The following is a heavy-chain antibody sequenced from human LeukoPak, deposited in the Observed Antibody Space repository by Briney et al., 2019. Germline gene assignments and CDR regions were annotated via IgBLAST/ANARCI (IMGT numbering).Heavy chain of an antibody. J-gene: IGHJ4*02. D-gene: IGHD2-2*01. CDR3: ARANALYCSSTSCLFDY. Sequence: ASVKVSCKASGYTFTGYYMRWVRQAPGQGLEWMAWINPNSGGTYYAQNFHDRITMTRGTSISTAYMELSRLRSDDTAIYYCARANALYCSSTSCLFDYWGQGTLVTVSS. V-gene: IGHV1-2*02. CDR2: INPNSGGT. CDR1: GYTFTGYY.